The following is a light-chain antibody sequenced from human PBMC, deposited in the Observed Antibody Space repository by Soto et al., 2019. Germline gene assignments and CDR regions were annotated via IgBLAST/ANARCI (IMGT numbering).Light chain of an antibody. Sequence: EIVMTQSPATLSVSPGERATLSCRASQSVGSKLAWYQQKPGQAPRLLIYGASTRATGIPARISGSGSGTEFTLTISSLQSEDFAVYSCQQYDNWPYTFGQGTKLEIK. CDR1: QSVGSK. CDR2: GAS. V-gene: IGKV3D-15*01. CDR3: QQYDNWPYT. J-gene: IGKJ2*01.